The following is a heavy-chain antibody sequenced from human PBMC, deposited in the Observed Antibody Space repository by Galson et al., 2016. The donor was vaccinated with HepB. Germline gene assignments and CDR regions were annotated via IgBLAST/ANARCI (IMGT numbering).Heavy chain of an antibody. V-gene: IGHV2-70*04. CDR2: IDWDDDK. J-gene: IGHJ4*02. CDR3: TRMLLGDYGDYYFDS. Sequence: PALVKPTQTLTLSCSFSGFSLNTEQTRVSWIRQSPGRTLEWLARIDWDDDKFYSPTLRPRLAISKDTSKNQVVLRMTNMDLVDTATYYCTRMLLGDYGDYYFDSWGPGTPVTVSS. D-gene: IGHD4-17*01. CDR1: GFSLNTEQTR.